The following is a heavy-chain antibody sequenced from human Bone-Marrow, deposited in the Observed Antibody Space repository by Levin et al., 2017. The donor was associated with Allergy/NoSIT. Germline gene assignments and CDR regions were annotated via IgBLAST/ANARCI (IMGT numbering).Heavy chain of an antibody. D-gene: IGHD3-3*01. CDR1: GFTFSSYS. J-gene: IGHJ6*02. CDR3: ASGFLEWLLFDYYYDGMDV. V-gene: IGHV3-21*01. Sequence: GGSLRLSCAAPGFTFSSYSMNWVRQAPGKGLEWVSSISSSSSYIYYADSVKGRFTISRDNAKNSHYRQMNSLRAEDTAVYYCASGFLEWLLFDYYYDGMDVWGQGTTVTVSS. CDR2: ISSSSSYI.